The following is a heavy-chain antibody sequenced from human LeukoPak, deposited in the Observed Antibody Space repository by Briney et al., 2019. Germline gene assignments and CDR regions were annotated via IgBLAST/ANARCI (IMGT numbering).Heavy chain of an antibody. D-gene: IGHD4-11*01. Sequence: LEWMGWINSNNGDTNYAQKFQGRVTMTRDTSISTAYMELRRLRSDDTAVYYCARDLYTFDYWGQGALVTVSS. J-gene: IGHJ4*02. CDR3: ARDLYTFDY. CDR2: INSNNGDT. V-gene: IGHV1-2*02.